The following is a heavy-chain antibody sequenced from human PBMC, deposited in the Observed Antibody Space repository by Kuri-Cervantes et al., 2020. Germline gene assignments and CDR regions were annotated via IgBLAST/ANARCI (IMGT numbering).Heavy chain of an antibody. CDR1: GFTFSSYA. J-gene: IGHJ4*02. V-gene: IGHV3-30*04. CDR3: SRDGGRSTIAPADPFDY. D-gene: IGHD6-13*01. Sequence: GGSLRLSCAASGFTFSSYAMHWVRQAPGKGLEWVAVISYDGSNKYYADSVKGRFTISRDNSKNTLYLQMNSLRAEDTAVYYCSRDGGRSTIAPADPFDYWGQGTLVTVSS. CDR2: ISYDGSNK.